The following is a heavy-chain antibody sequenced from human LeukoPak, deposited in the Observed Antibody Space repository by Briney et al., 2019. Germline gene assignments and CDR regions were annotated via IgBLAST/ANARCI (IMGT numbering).Heavy chain of an antibody. J-gene: IGHJ4*02. D-gene: IGHD3-3*01. CDR3: ARDGEGYDFWSGYPLFDY. CDR1: GFTFSSYA. CDR2: ISYDGSNK. V-gene: IGHV3-30-3*01. Sequence: GESLRLSCAASGFTFSSYAMHWVRQAPGKGLEWVAVISYDGSNKYYADSVKGRFTISRDNSKNTLYLQMNSLRAEDTAVYYCARDGEGYDFWSGYPLFDYWGQGTLVTVSS.